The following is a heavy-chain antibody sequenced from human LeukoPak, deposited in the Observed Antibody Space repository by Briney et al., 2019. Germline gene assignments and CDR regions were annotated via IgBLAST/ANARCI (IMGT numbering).Heavy chain of an antibody. CDR2: IWYDGSNK. CDR1: GFIFSSYG. V-gene: IGHV3-33*01. Sequence: PGGSLRLSCAASGFIFSSYGMHWVRQAPGKGLEWVAVIWYDGSNKYYADSVKGRFTISRDNSKNTLYLQMNSLRAEDTAVYYCARGAAARYYFDYWGQGTLVTVSS. J-gene: IGHJ4*02. CDR3: ARGAAARYYFDY. D-gene: IGHD6-13*01.